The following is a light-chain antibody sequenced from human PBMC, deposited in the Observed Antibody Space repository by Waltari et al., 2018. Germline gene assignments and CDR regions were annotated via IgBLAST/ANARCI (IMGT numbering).Light chain of an antibody. J-gene: IGLJ3*02. Sequence: SYELTQPPSVSVSPGQTARITCSGDALPKKYAYWYQQKAGQVPVLLSYEDIKRQSGIPERFSASSSGTMATLTISGVQVEDEADYYCYSTDSSGDIWLFGGGTKLTVL. CDR2: EDI. V-gene: IGLV3-10*01. CDR3: YSTDSSGDIWL. CDR1: ALPKKY.